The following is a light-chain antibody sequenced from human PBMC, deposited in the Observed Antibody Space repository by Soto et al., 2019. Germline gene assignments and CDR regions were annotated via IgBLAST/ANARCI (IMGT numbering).Light chain of an antibody. J-gene: IGKJ1*01. Sequence: EIRITQSASNLSASVGDRVNIXCRASQNINNWLAWYQQKPGKAPELLIYMASYLESGGPSRFSGSGSGTEFSRTVSSLQPDDFATYYRQHYNRYSGTSGQGTKVDIK. CDR3: QHYNRYSGT. CDR2: MAS. CDR1: QNINNW. V-gene: IGKV1-5*03.